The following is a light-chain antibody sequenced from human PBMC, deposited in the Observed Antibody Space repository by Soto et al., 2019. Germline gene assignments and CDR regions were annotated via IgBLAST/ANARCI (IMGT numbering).Light chain of an antibody. V-gene: IGLV2-11*01. CDR2: DVT. CDR1: SSDVGGYNY. CDR3: SSYTSSSTLV. Sequence: QSALTQPRSVSGSPGQSVTISCTGTSSDVGGYNYVSWYQQYPGKAPKVMIYDVTKRPSGVPDRFSGSKSGNTASLTISGLQAEDEADYYCSSYTSSSTLVFGGGTKLTVL. J-gene: IGLJ2*01.